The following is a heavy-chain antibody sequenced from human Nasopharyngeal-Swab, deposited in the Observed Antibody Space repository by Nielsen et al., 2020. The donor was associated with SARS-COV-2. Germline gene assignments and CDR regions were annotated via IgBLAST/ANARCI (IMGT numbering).Heavy chain of an antibody. CDR1: GYTFTNDN. D-gene: IGHD6-13*01. CDR2: INPSGGSA. J-gene: IGHJ5*02. CDR3: ARSAVAAAGWGWFDP. Sequence: ASVKVSCKASGYTFTNDNLHWVRQAPGQGLEWMGVINPSGGSANYAQKFQGRVTTTRDTSTNIVYMELSSLESEDTAVYYCARSAVAAAGWGWFDPWGQGTLVTVSS. V-gene: IGHV1-46*01.